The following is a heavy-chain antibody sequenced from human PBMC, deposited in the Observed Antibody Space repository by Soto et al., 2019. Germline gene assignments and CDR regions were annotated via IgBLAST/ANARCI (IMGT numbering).Heavy chain of an antibody. CDR2: ISSSSSYI. Sequence: GGSLRLSCAASGFTFSSYSMNWVRQAPGKGLEWVSSISSSSSYIYYADSVKGRFTISRDNAKNSLYLQMNSLRAEDTAVYYCARDALVPVIQTFDYWGQGTLVTVSS. D-gene: IGHD3-16*02. CDR1: GFTFSSYS. CDR3: ARDALVPVIQTFDY. V-gene: IGHV3-21*01. J-gene: IGHJ4*02.